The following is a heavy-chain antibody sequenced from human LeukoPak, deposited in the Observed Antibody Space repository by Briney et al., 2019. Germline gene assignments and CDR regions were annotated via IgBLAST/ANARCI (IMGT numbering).Heavy chain of an antibody. Sequence: SETLSLTCTVAGGSISSYYWSWIRQPPGKGLEWIGYIYYSGSTNYNPSLKSRVTISVDTSKNQFSLKLSSVTAADTAVYYCARLIGGGGWWTNWFDPWGQGTLVTVSS. D-gene: IGHD2-15*01. J-gene: IGHJ5*02. CDR1: GGSISSYY. CDR2: IYYSGST. V-gene: IGHV4-59*08. CDR3: ARLIGGGGWWTNWFDP.